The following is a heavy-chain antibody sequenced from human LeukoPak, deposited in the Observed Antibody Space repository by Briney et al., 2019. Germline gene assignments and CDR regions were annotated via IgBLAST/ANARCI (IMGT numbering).Heavy chain of an antibody. CDR3: ARGEDYYGSGSYYNVDY. J-gene: IGHJ4*02. CDR2: INAGNGNT. V-gene: IGHV1-3*01. Sequence: GASVKVSCKASGYTFTSYAMHWVRQAPGQRLEWMGWINAGNGNTKYSQKFQGRVTITRDTSASTAYMELSSLRSEDTAVYYCARGEDYYGSGSYYNVDYWGQGTLVTVSS. CDR1: GYTFTSYA. D-gene: IGHD3-10*01.